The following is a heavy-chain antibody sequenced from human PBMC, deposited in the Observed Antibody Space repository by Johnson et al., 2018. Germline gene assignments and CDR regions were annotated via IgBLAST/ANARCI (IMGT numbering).Heavy chain of an antibody. V-gene: IGHV4-59*01. Sequence: QVQLQESGPGLVKPSETLSLTCTVSGSSMSNYYWTWIRQPPGKGLEWIGFVHYSGNTNYNPSLKSRVTISVDSAKTQFSLNVISMTAADTAVYYCAGGQGALDNYYMDVWGKGTTVTVS. CDR3: AGGQGALDNYYMDV. J-gene: IGHJ6*03. CDR1: GSSMSNYY. CDR2: VHYSGNT. D-gene: IGHD3-16*01.